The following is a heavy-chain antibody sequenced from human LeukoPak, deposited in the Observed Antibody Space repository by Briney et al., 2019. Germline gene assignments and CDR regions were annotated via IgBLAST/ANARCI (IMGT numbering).Heavy chain of an antibody. CDR2: VYFSGST. Sequence: SETLSLTCSVSNGSINDYYWVWIRQPPGKGLEWIGYVYFSGSTNYNPSLKSRVTISVDTSKNQFSLKLSSVTAADTAVYYCARGDSSGHYYYYMDVWGKGTTVTVSS. CDR3: ARGDSSGHYYYYMDV. D-gene: IGHD6-19*01. V-gene: IGHV4-59*01. CDR1: NGSINDYY. J-gene: IGHJ6*03.